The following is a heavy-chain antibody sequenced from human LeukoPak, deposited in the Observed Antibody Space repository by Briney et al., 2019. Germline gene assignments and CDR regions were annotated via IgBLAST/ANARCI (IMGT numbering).Heavy chain of an antibody. CDR1: GFTASSNY. D-gene: IGHD3/OR15-3a*01. CDR2: IYSGGST. CDR3: AGAMDYSEVVY. J-gene: IGHJ4*02. V-gene: IGHV3-66*01. Sequence: GGSLRLSCAASGFTASSNYMSWVRQAPGKGLGWVSVIYSGGSTYYADSVKGRFTISRDNSKNTLYLQMNSLRAEDTAVYYCAGAMDYSEVVYWGQGTLVTVSS.